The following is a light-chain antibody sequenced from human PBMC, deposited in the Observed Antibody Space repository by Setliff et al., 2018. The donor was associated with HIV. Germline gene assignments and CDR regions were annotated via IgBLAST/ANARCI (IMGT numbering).Light chain of an antibody. CDR3: SSYTSSSTDV. J-gene: IGLJ1*01. Sequence: LTQPASVSGSPGQSTTISCTGTSSDVGTYNAVYWYQQHPGKAPKLMIYDVSTRPSGVSNRFSGSKSGNTASLTISGLQTEDEADYYCSSYTSSSTDVFGTGTKVTVL. V-gene: IGLV2-14*01. CDR1: SSDVGTYNA. CDR2: DVS.